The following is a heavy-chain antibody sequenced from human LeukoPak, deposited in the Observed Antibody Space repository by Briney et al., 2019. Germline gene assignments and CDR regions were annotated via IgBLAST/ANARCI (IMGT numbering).Heavy chain of an antibody. J-gene: IGHJ6*03. CDR1: GDSITNSSYY. CDR3: ARVSYHFYYYYYMDV. CDR2: IYYNGNT. Sequence: SETLSLTCSVSGDSITNSSYYWAWIRQPPGKGLEWIGNIYYNGNTYYNSSLKSRVTISVDTSKNQFSLKLSSVTAADTAVYYCARVSYHFYYYYYMDVWGKGTTVTISS. D-gene: IGHD3-16*02. V-gene: IGHV4-39*07.